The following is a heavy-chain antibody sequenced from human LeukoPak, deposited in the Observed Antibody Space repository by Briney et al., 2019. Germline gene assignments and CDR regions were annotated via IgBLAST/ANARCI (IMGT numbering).Heavy chain of an antibody. CDR1: GFTFDSYW. D-gene: IGHD1-26*01. Sequence: GGSLRLSCAASGFTFDSYWMSWVRQAPGKGLEWVANIKYDGSEKYYVDAVKGRFTISRDNAKNSLYLQMNSLRAEDTAVYYCARGRGLSRSPRLFDYWGQGTLVTVSS. CDR2: IKYDGSEK. V-gene: IGHV3-7*01. CDR3: ARGRGLSRSPRLFDY. J-gene: IGHJ4*02.